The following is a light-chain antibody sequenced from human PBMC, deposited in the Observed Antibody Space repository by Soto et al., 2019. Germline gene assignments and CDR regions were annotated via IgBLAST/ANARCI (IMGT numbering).Light chain of an antibody. V-gene: IGLV3-21*02. Sequence: YELTQPPSVSVAPGQTARITWGGNNIGSESVHWYQQRPGQAPVLVVYDDSDRPSGIPERFSGSNSANTATLTISRVEAGDEADYYCQVWYSSTDLYVFGSGTKGTDL. CDR1: NIGSES. CDR3: QVWYSSTDLYV. CDR2: DDS. J-gene: IGLJ1*01.